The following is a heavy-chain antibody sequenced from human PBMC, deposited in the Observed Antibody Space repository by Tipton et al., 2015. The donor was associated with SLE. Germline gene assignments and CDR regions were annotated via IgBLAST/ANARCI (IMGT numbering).Heavy chain of an antibody. Sequence: TLSLTCAVYGGSFSGYYWSWIRQPPGKGLEWIGEVNHSGSTNYNPSLKSRVTIFVDTSKNQFSLNLSSVTAADTAVYYCARDEYRYDTTGYHLLGHFDFWGQGTLVTVSS. CDR1: GGSFSGYY. D-gene: IGHD3-22*01. CDR2: VNHSGST. CDR3: ARDEYRYDTTGYHLLGHFDF. J-gene: IGHJ4*02. V-gene: IGHV4-34*01.